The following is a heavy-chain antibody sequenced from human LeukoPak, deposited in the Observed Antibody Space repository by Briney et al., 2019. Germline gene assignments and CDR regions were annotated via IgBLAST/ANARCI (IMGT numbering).Heavy chain of an antibody. CDR3: ARGGDYKNDY. CDR2: INGAGSSI. Sequence: PGGSLRLSCAASGFTFSSYWMHWVRQTPGEGLGWVSRINGAGSSISYADSVKGRVTISRDKAKNTLYLQMNNLRAEDTAVYYCARGGDYKNDYWGQGTLVTVSS. CDR1: GFTFSSYW. D-gene: IGHD4-17*01. J-gene: IGHJ4*02. V-gene: IGHV3-74*01.